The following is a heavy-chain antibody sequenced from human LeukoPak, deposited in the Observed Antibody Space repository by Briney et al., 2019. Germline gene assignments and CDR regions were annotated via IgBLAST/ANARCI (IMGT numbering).Heavy chain of an antibody. V-gene: IGHV3-66*01. CDR1: GFTVSSNY. CDR2: IYSGGST. D-gene: IGHD6-19*01. CDR3: ARDALSGSGWYNWFDP. Sequence: PGGSLRLSCAASGFTVSSNYMSWVRQAPGKGLEWVSVIYSGGSTYYADSVKGRFTISRDNSKNTLYLQMNSLRAEDTAVYYCARDALSGSGWYNWFDPWGQGTLVTASS. J-gene: IGHJ5*02.